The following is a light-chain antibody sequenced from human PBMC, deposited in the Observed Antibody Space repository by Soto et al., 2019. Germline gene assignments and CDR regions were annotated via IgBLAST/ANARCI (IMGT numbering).Light chain of an antibody. V-gene: IGLV2-14*01. CDR2: DVS. CDR3: SSYTSSSTLGV. CDR1: SSDVGGYNY. J-gene: IGLJ2*01. Sequence: QSALTQPASVSASPGQSITISCTGTSSDVGGYNYVSWYQQHPGTAHKLMIYDVSSRPSGVSNRFSGSKSGNTAALTISGLQAEDEADYYCSSYTSSSTLGVFGGGTKVTVL.